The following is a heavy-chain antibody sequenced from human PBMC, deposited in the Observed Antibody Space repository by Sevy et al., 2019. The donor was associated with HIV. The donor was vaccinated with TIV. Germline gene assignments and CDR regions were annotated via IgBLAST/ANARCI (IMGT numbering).Heavy chain of an antibody. CDR1: GFTFSSFW. Sequence: GGSLRLSCKASGFTFSSFWMQWVRQAPGKGLEWVAHIRQDGNEIYYGDSVKGRFTISRDNAKNALYLQMDGLRAEDTGLYYCARRYFDLWGQGTLVTVSS. CDR2: IRQDGNEI. V-gene: IGHV3-7*01. CDR3: ARRYFDL. J-gene: IGHJ4*02.